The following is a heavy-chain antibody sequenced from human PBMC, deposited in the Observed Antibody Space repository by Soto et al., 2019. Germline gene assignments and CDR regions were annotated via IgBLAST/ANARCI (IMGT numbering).Heavy chain of an antibody. CDR2: IKPNGGST. D-gene: IGHD3-10*01. CDR1: GYPFTSYF. CDR3: AAGYGSGSYSPNFDY. Sequence: GASVKVSCKASGYPFTSYFLYWVRQAPGQGLEWMGMIKPNGGSTTYAPKFQGRVTITRDTSASTAYMELSSLRSEDTAVYYCAAGYGSGSYSPNFDYWGQGTLVTVSS. V-gene: IGHV1-46*01. J-gene: IGHJ4*02.